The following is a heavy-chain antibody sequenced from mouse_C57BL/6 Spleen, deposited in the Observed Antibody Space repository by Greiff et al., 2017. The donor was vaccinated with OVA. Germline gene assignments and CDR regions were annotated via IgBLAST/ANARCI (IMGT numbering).Heavy chain of an antibody. J-gene: IGHJ2*01. CDR1: GYSFTGYY. CDR2: INPSTGGT. D-gene: IGHD2-1*01. CDR3: ARDRGGNYPLDY. Sequence: EVKLVESGPELVKPGASVKISCKASGYSFTGYYMNWVKQSPEKSLEWIGEINPSTGGTTYNQKFKAKATLTVDKSSSTAYMQLKSLTSEDSAVYYCARDRGGNYPLDYWGQGTTLTVSS. V-gene: IGHV1-42*01.